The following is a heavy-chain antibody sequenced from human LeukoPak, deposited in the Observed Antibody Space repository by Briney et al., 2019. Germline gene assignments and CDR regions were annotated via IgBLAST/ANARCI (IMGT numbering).Heavy chain of an antibody. CDR1: GFSFSNYG. V-gene: IGHV3-33*06. D-gene: IGHD4-17*01. Sequence: PGRSLRLSCAASGFSFSNYGFHWVSQTPGKGLEWVAVIWHDGSHAYYSDSVKGRFTISRDNAKNTVYLQMDSLRVEDTAIYYCAKDNDAYGDSYFDYWGQGTLLTVSS. CDR2: IWHDGSHA. CDR3: AKDNDAYGDSYFDY. J-gene: IGHJ4*02.